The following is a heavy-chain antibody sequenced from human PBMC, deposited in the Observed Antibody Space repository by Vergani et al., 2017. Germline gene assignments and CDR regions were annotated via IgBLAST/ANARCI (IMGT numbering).Heavy chain of an antibody. CDR3: ARGPSQYGDFVLEYFQH. Sequence: EVQLVESGGGLVQPGRSLRLSCAASGFTFDDYAMHWVRQAPGKGLEWVSGISWNSGSIGYADSVKGRFTISRDNAKNSLYLQMNSLRAEDTAVYYCARGPSQYGDFVLEYFQHWGQGTLVTVSS. CDR1: GFTFDDYA. J-gene: IGHJ1*01. V-gene: IGHV3-9*01. CDR2: ISWNSGSI. D-gene: IGHD4-17*01.